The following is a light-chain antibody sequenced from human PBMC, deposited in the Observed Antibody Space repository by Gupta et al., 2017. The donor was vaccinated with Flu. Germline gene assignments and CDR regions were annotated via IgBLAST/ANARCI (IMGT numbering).Light chain of an antibody. V-gene: IGKV3-20*01. CDR2: GAS. CDR3: QHYSSSSTMYS. J-gene: IGKJ2*01. CDR1: QSVTSSY. Sequence: VLSLSATTLSLSPVDRATLSCRASQSVTSSYLAWYQQKPGQAPRLLIYGASSRATGISDRFSGSGSGTDFTLNISSLEPEDFAVYYCQHYSSSSTMYSFGQGTKLEIK.